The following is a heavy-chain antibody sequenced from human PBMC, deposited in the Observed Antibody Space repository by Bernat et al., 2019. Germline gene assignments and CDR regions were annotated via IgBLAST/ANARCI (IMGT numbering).Heavy chain of an antibody. CDR3: ARGDTGTTTPFDP. CDR1: GFNVSSNY. Sequence: EVQLVESGGGLVQPGGSLRLSCAASGFNVSSNYMSWVRQAPGKGLEWVSVIYSGGSTYYADSVKGRFTISRHNSKNTLYLQMNSLRAEDTAVYYCARGDTGTTTPFDPWGQGTLVTVSS. V-gene: IGHV3-53*04. J-gene: IGHJ5*02. CDR2: IYSGGST. D-gene: IGHD1-7*01.